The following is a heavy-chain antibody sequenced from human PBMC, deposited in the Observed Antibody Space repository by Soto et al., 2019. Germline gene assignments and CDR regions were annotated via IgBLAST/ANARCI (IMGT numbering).Heavy chain of an antibody. D-gene: IGHD3-3*01. CDR2: IYTSGST. J-gene: IGHJ6*02. CDR3: ARHYDFWSGYVNYYYYGMDV. CDR1: GVSISSYY. V-gene: IGHV4-4*07. Sequence: PSETLSLTCTFSGVSISSYYWSWIRQPAGKGLEWIGRIYTSGSTNYNPSLKSRVTMSVDTSKNQFSLKLSSVTAADTAVYYCARHYDFWSGYVNYYYYGMDVWGQGTPVTVSS.